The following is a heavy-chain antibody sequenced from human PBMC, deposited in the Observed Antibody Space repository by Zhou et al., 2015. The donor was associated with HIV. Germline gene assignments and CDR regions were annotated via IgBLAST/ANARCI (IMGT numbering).Heavy chain of an antibody. CDR3: VKDLWQQLVRGAFDV. D-gene: IGHD3-10*02. CDR2: ISWNSGTT. Sequence: VQLVESGGGLVQPGRALRISCAASGFIFDDYAMHWVRQVPGKGLEWVSGISWNSGTTGYADSVKGRFTISRDSAKNSLYLQMNSLRLEDTAFYYCVKDLWQQLVRGAFDVWGQGTLVTVSS. J-gene: IGHJ3*01. V-gene: IGHV3-9*01. CDR1: GFIFDDYA.